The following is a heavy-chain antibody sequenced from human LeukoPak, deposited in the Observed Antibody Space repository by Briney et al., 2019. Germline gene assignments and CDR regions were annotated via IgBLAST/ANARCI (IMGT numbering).Heavy chain of an antibody. Sequence: SVKVSCKASGGTFSTYAISWVRQAPGQGLEWMGGIIPIFGAANYAQKFQGRVTITADESTSTAYMELSSLRSEDTAVYYCASKRGYSYGFDYWGQGTLVTVSS. V-gene: IGHV1-69*13. CDR2: IIPIFGAA. CDR1: GGTFSTYA. D-gene: IGHD5-18*01. CDR3: ASKRGYSYGFDY. J-gene: IGHJ4*02.